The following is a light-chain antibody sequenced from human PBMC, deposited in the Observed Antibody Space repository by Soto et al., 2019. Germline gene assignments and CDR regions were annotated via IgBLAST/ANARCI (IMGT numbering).Light chain of an antibody. CDR3: SAYAGRYTFV. J-gene: IGLJ1*01. CDR2: EVS. V-gene: IGLV2-8*01. CDR1: SSDIGAYNY. Sequence: QSALTQPPSASGSPGQSVTISCTGTSSDIGAYNYVSWYQQHPGKAPKFMIYEVSKRPSGVPDRFSGSKSGNTASLTVSGLHAEDEAYYYCSAYAGRYTFVFGSGTKLTVL.